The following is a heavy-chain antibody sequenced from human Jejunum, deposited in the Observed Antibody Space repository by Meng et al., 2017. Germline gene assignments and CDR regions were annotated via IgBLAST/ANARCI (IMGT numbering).Heavy chain of an antibody. J-gene: IGHJ5*02. CDR1: GFTVSNYY. Sequence: GGFLRLSCAASGFTVSNYYIHWVRQAPGKGLVWVSRIKNDGSGVTYADSVKGRFTFSRDNAKNTLYLQMNSLRADDTALYYCATMGGTYSTWGQGTPVTVSS. D-gene: IGHD1-26*01. V-gene: IGHV3-74*01. CDR2: IKNDGSGV. CDR3: ATMGGTYST.